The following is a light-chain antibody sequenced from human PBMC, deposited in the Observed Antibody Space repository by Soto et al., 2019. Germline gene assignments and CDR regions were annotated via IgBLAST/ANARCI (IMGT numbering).Light chain of an antibody. V-gene: IGKV2-28*01. CDR1: QSLLHSSGYNY. CDR3: MQALQTRIT. Sequence: DIVMTQSPLSLPVTPGEPASISCRSSQSLLHSSGYNYLDWYLQKPGQSPQLLIYLGSNRASGVPARFSGSGSGTDFTLKISRVEAEDVGVYYCMQALQTRITFGQGTRLEMK. CDR2: LGS. J-gene: IGKJ5*01.